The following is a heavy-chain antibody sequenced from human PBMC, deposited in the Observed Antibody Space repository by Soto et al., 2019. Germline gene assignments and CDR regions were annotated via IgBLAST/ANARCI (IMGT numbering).Heavy chain of an antibody. J-gene: IGHJ4*02. Sequence: GGSLRLSCAASGFTFSSYSMNWVRQAPGKGLEWVSSISSSSSYIYYADSVKGRFTISRDNAKNSLYLQMNSLRAEDTAVYYCASMGITMVRGVIWDYWGQGTLVTVSS. CDR1: GFTFSSYS. V-gene: IGHV3-21*01. D-gene: IGHD3-10*01. CDR3: ASMGITMVRGVIWDY. CDR2: ISSSSSYI.